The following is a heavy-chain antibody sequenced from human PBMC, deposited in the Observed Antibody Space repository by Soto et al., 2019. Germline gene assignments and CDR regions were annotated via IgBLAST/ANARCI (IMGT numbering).Heavy chain of an antibody. CDR2: INSDGSST. CDR1: GFTFNSYW. V-gene: IGHV3-74*01. J-gene: IGHJ4*02. D-gene: IGHD3-3*01. Sequence: XXSLTLAFAASGFTFNSYWMHWVLQAPGKGRVWVSRINSDGSSTSYADSVKGRFTISRDNAKDTLYLQMNSLRDEDTAVYYCAREGYDFWSGLIDYWGQGTLVTVSS. CDR3: AREGYDFWSGLIDY.